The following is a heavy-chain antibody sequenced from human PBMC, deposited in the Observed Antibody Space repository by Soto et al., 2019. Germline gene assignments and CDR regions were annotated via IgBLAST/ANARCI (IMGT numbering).Heavy chain of an antibody. CDR1: GGSVSSGSYY. D-gene: IGHD5-12*01. CDR2: IYYSGST. CDR3: ARDSGYDYWDYYYYGMDV. Sequence: QVQLQESGPGLVKPSETLSLTCTVSGGSVSSGSYYWSWIRQPPGKGLEWIGYIYYSGSTNYNPSLKSRVTISVDTSKNQFSLKLSSVTAADTAVYYCARDSGYDYWDYYYYGMDVWGQGTTVTVSS. J-gene: IGHJ6*02. V-gene: IGHV4-61*01.